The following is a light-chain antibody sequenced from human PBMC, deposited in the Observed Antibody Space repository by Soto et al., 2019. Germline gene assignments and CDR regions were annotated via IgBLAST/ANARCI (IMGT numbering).Light chain of an antibody. V-gene: IGLV6-57*04. CDR2: EDN. Sequence: LTQPHSVSDSPGKTVTISCTRSSGSIASNYVQWYQQRPGSAPTPVIYEDNERPSGVPDRFSGSIDSSSNSASLTISGLKTDDEADYYCQSYHSGNVVFGGGTKLTVL. J-gene: IGLJ2*01. CDR3: QSYHSGNVV. CDR1: SGSIASNY.